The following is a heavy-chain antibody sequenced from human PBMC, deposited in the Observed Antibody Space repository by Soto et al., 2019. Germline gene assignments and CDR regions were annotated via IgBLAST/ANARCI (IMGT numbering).Heavy chain of an antibody. CDR3: ARLSGTMVRGISFDY. CDR1: GGSISSYY. D-gene: IGHD3-10*01. CDR2: IYYSGST. V-gene: IGHV4-59*08. J-gene: IGHJ4*02. Sequence: QVQLQESGPGLVKPSETLSLTCTVSGGSISSYYWSWIRQPPGKGLEWIGYIYYSGSTNYNPSLKRRVTISVDTSKNPFSLMLSSVTAADTVVYYCARLSGTMVRGISFDYWGQGTLVTVSS.